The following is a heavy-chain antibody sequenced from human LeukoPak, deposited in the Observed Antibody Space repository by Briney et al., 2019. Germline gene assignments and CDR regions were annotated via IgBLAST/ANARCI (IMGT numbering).Heavy chain of an antibody. CDR3: ARMDAVVVVTAHDVFDI. Sequence: PSETLSLTCAVSGYSISSAYCWGWIRQPPGKGLEWIGSICHSGSTYYNPSLKSRVTISVDTSKNHFSLRLSSVTAADRAVYYCARMDAVVVVTAHDVFDIWGQGTMVTVSS. CDR1: GYSISSAYC. V-gene: IGHV4-38-2*01. J-gene: IGHJ3*02. CDR2: ICHSGST. D-gene: IGHD2-15*01.